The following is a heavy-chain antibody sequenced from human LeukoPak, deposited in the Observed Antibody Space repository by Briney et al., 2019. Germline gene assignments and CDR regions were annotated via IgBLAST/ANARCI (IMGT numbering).Heavy chain of an antibody. D-gene: IGHD6-6*01. CDR3: AKDPYSSSSGGPYAMDV. CDR1: GFTFSNFA. V-gene: IGHV3-23*01. Sequence: GGSLRLSCAASGFTFSNFAMSWVRHAPGKGLEWVSSISSGGAYTYYADSVKGRFTISRDNSKNTLYLQMNSLRAEDTAVYYCAKDPYSSSSGGPYAMDVWGQGTTVTVSS. J-gene: IGHJ6*02. CDR2: ISSGGAYT.